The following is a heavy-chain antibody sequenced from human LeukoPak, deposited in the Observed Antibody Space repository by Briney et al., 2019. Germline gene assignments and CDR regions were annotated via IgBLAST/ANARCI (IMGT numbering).Heavy chain of an antibody. Sequence: GGSLRLSCAASGFTFSSYDMHWVRQATGKGLEWVSAIGTAGDTYYPGSVKGRFTISRENAKNSLYLQMNSLRAGDTAVYYCARGTERNYDILTGYYKAPEDAFDIWGQGTMVTVSS. CDR1: GFTFSSYD. V-gene: IGHV3-13*01. CDR2: IGTAGDT. CDR3: ARGTERNYDILTGYYKAPEDAFDI. J-gene: IGHJ3*02. D-gene: IGHD3-9*01.